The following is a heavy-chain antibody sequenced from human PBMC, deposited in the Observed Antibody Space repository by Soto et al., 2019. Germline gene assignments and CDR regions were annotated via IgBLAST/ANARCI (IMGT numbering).Heavy chain of an antibody. CDR3: AILGTMVRGDDNWFDP. Sequence: ASVKVSCKASGYTFTGYYMHWVRQAPGQGLEWMGWINPNSGGTNYAQKFQGWVTMTRDTSISTAYMELRSLRSDDTAVYYCAILGTMVRGDDNWFDPWGQGTLVTVSS. J-gene: IGHJ5*02. CDR2: INPNSGGT. CDR1: GYTFTGYY. V-gene: IGHV1-2*04. D-gene: IGHD3-10*01.